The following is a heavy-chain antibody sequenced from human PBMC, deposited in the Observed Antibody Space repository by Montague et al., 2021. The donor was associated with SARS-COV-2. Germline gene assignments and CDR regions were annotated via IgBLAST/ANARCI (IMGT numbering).Heavy chain of an antibody. CDR2: IYYSGST. J-gene: IGHJ3*02. D-gene: IGHD3-22*01. Sequence: TLSLTCTVSGGSISSGGYYWSWICQHPGKGLEWIGYIYYSGSTYYNPSLKSRVTISVDTSKNQFSLKLSSVTAADTAVYYCARVRITMIVVVDAFDIWGQGTMVTASS. CDR3: ARVRITMIVVVDAFDI. CDR1: GGSISSGGYY. V-gene: IGHV4-31*03.